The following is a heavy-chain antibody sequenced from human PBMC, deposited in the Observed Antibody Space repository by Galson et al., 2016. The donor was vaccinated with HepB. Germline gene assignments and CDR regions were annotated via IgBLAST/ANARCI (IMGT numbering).Heavy chain of an antibody. CDR2: IDYSGST. V-gene: IGHV4-31*03. J-gene: IGHJ4*02. D-gene: IGHD6-13*01. CDR1: GGSISSGGYY. Sequence: TLSLTCTVSGGSISSGGYYWSWLRQHPGKGLEWIGYIDYSGSTSYYPSLKSRVSISVDTSKNQFTLKLRSVTARDTAVYFCAREAGLRAFDSWGQGTLVTVSS. CDR3: AREAGLRAFDS.